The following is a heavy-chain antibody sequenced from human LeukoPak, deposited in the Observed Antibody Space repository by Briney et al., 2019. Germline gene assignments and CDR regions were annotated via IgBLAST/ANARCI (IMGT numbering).Heavy chain of an antibody. CDR3: ARDLRPYYDFWSGYFDY. J-gene: IGHJ4*02. D-gene: IGHD3-3*01. CDR2: INPNSGGT. Sequence: ASVKVSCKASGYTFTGYYMHWVRQAPGQGLEWMGWINPNSGGTNYAQKFQGRVTMTRDTSISTAYMELSRLRSDDTAVYYCARDLRPYYDFWSGYFDYWGQGTLVTVSS. CDR1: GYTFTGYY. V-gene: IGHV1-2*02.